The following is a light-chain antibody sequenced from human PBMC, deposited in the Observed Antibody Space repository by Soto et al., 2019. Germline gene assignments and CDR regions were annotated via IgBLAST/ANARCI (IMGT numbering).Light chain of an antibody. CDR3: QQYNTYPLT. CDR2: KAS. CDR1: QTISIW. J-gene: IGKJ4*01. Sequence: DIQMTQSPSTLSASVGDRVTITCRASQTISIWLAWYQQKPGKAPNLLIYKASSLESGVPSRFSGSGSGTEFTLTITSLQPDDFATYYCQQYNTYPLTLGGGTKVEI. V-gene: IGKV1-5*03.